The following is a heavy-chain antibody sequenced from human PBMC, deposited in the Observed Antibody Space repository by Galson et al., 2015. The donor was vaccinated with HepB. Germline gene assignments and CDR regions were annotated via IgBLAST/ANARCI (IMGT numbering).Heavy chain of an antibody. J-gene: IGHJ5*02. CDR3: AREGYYYDRNVVTNWFDP. D-gene: IGHD3-22*01. V-gene: IGHV3-30-3*01. CDR1: GFNVSPYA. Sequence: SLRLSCAASGFNVSPYAMHWLRQTPGKGLDWVAMISSGGNVRDYADSVKGRFTISRDNSRNMVYLEISSLKTDDTAMYYCAREGYYYDRNVVTNWFDPWGQGTLVTVSS. CDR2: ISSGGNVR.